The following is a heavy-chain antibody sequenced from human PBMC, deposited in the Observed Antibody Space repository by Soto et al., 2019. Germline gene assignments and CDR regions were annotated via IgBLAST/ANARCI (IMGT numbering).Heavy chain of an antibody. CDR3: ARDVWVAVAGTGYYYGMDV. D-gene: IGHD6-19*01. Sequence: SETLSLTCTVSGGSVSSGSYYWSWIRQPPGKGLEWIGYIYYSGSTNSNPSLKSRVTISVDTSKNQFSLKLSSVTAADTAVYYCARDVWVAVAGTGYYYGMDVWGQGTTVTVSS. J-gene: IGHJ6*02. CDR1: GGSVSSGSYY. V-gene: IGHV4-61*01. CDR2: IYYSGST.